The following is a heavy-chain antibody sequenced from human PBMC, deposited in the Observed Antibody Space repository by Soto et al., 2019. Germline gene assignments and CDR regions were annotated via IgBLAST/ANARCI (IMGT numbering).Heavy chain of an antibody. CDR1: GDSISSTSYY. J-gene: IGHJ1*01. D-gene: IGHD4-17*01. V-gene: IGHV4-39*01. CDR3: ARLNSGPGDH. CDR2: VYNTGSA. Sequence: SETLSLTCTVSGDSISSTSYYWGWIRKSAGKGLRWLGRVYNTGSAYSTRPLKSRVTLSIDPSKNSFSLHLPSGPAADTAVRYCARLNSGPGDHWGQGTLVTV.